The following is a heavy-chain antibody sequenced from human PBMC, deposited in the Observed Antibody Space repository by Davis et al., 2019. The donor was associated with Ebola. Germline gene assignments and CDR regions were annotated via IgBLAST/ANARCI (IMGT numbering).Heavy chain of an antibody. Sequence: HSQTLSLTCAISGDSVSSGGWNWIRQSPSRGLEWLGRTYYSSKWYNDYAVSVKSRITISPDTSKNHFSLQLNSVTPEDTAMYYCARGWLRVGMDVWGEGTTVTVSS. V-gene: IGHV6-1*01. CDR3: ARGWLRVGMDV. CDR1: GDSVSSGG. CDR2: TYYSSKWYN. J-gene: IGHJ6*04. D-gene: IGHD5-18*01.